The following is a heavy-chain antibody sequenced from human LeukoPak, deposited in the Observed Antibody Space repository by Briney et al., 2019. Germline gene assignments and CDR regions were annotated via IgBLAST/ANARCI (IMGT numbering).Heavy chain of an antibody. CDR3: ARDPNYGDYFDY. J-gene: IGHJ4*02. CDR1: GFTFSSYS. Sequence: GGSLRLSCAASGFTFSSYSMNWVRQAPGKGLEWVSSISSSSSYIYYADSVKGRFTISRDNAKNSLYLQMNSLRAEDTAVYYCARDPNYGDYFDYWGQGTLVTVSS. V-gene: IGHV3-21*01. D-gene: IGHD4-17*01. CDR2: ISSSSSYI.